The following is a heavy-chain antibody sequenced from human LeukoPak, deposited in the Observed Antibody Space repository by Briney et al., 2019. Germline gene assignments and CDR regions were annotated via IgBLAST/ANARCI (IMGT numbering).Heavy chain of an antibody. Sequence: PGGSLRLSCAASGFTFSSYAMHWVRQAPGKGLEWVAVISYDGSNEYYGDSVKGRFTISRDNSKNTLYLQMNSLRAEDTAVYYCAKGQQWRLNDAFDIWGQGTMVTVSS. J-gene: IGHJ3*02. V-gene: IGHV3-30-3*01. CDR1: GFTFSSYA. D-gene: IGHD6-19*01. CDR2: ISYDGSNE. CDR3: AKGQQWRLNDAFDI.